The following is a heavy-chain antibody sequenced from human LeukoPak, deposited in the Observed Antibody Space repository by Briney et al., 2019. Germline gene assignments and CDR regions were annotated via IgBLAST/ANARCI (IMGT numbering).Heavy chain of an antibody. CDR2: INHSGST. J-gene: IGHJ5*02. D-gene: IGHD2-2*01. V-gene: IGHV4-34*01. CDR1: GGSFSGYY. CDR3: ASIVVPGNWFDP. Sequence: PSETLSLTCAVYGGSFSGYYWSWIRQPPGKGLEWIGEINHSGSTNYNPSLKSRVTISVDTSKNQFSLKLSSVTAADTAVYYCASIVVPGNWFDPWGQGTLVTVSS.